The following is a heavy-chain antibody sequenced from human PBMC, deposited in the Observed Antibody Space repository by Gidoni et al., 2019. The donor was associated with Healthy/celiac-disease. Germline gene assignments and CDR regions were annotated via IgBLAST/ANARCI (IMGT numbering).Heavy chain of an antibody. J-gene: IGHJ6*02. CDR1: GGTFSIYA. D-gene: IGHD3-3*01. CDR2: IIPIFGTA. CDR3: ARNTIFGVVKDYYYGMDV. V-gene: IGHV1-69*01. Sequence: QVQLVQSASEVMKPGSSVTVSCKASGGTFSIYAISWVRQAHGQGLEWMGGIIPIFGTANYAQKFQGRVTITAEESTSTAYMELSSLRSEDTAVYYCARNTIFGVVKDYYYGMDVWGQGTTVTVSS.